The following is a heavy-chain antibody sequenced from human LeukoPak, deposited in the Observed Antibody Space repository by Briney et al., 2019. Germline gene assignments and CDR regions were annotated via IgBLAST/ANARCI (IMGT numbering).Heavy chain of an antibody. V-gene: IGHV4-34*01. D-gene: IGHD6-19*01. CDR1: GGSFSGYY. CDR2: IYYSGST. CDR3: ARDSSHTD. Sequence: SETLSLTCAIYGGSFSGYYWSWIRQPPGKGLEWIGSIYYSGSTYYNPSLKSRVTISVDTSKNQFSLKLSSVTAADTAVYYCARDSSHTDWGQGTLITVSS. J-gene: IGHJ4*02.